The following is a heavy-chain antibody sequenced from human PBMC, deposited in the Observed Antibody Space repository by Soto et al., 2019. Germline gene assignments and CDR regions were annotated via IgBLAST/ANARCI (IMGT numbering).Heavy chain of an antibody. CDR1: GYSFTSYS. Sequence: PGESLKISCKGSGYSFTSYSIGWVRQMPGKGLEWMGIIYPGDSDTRYSPSFQGQVTISADKSISTAYLQWSSLKASDTAMYYCARLHYDILTGYRTPFDYWGQGTLVTVSS. CDR2: IYPGDSDT. J-gene: IGHJ4*02. V-gene: IGHV5-51*01. D-gene: IGHD3-9*01. CDR3: ARLHYDILTGYRTPFDY.